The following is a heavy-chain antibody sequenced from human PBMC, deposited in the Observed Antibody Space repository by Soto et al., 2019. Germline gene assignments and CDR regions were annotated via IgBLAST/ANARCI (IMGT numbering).Heavy chain of an antibody. CDR2: ISWNSGSI. J-gene: IGHJ6*02. V-gene: IGHV3-9*01. CDR3: AKANLVTDETDYYYGMDV. Sequence: DVQLVESGGGLVQPGRSLRLSCAASGFTFDDYAMHWVRQAPGKGLEWVSGISWNSGSIGYADSVKGRFTISRDNAKNSLYLQMNSLRAEDTALYYCAKANLVTDETDYYYGMDVWGQGTTVTVSS. CDR1: GFTFDDYA. D-gene: IGHD4-4*01.